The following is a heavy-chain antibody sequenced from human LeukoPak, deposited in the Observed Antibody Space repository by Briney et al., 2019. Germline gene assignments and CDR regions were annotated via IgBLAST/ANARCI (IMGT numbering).Heavy chain of an antibody. V-gene: IGHV3-30-3*01. Sequence: GGSLRLSCAASGFTFSSYAMHWVRQAPGKGLEWVAVISYDGSNKYYADSVKGRFTISRDNSKNTLYLQMNSLRAEDTAVYYCARDLRGYCSSTSCYLPDYWGQGTLVTVSS. CDR3: ARDLRGYCSSTSCYLPDY. CDR2: ISYDGSNK. J-gene: IGHJ4*02. D-gene: IGHD2-2*01. CDR1: GFTFSSYA.